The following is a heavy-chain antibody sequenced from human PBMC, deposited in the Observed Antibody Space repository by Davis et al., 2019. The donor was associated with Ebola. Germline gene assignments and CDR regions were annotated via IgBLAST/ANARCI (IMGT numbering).Heavy chain of an antibody. CDR2: INHSGST. J-gene: IGHJ4*02. Sequence: SETLSLTCAVSGGSISSSNWWSWVRQPPAQGLEWLGDINHSGSTNYNPSLKSRVTISVDTSKNQFSLKLSSVTAADTAVYYCARVGFQRWLQLSGWGQGTLVTVSS. CDR1: GGSISSSNW. V-gene: IGHV4-4*02. D-gene: IGHD5-24*01. CDR3: ARVGFQRWLQLSG.